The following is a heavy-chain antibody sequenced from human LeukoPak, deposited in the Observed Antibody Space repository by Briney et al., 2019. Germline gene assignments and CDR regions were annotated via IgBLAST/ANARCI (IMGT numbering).Heavy chain of an antibody. Sequence: GGSQRLSCAASGFTCNTYAVIRVRQSPGRALEWVSAISTNGGRTYYADSVKGRFTISRDNSKNTLYLQMNGLRGEDTAVYYCAKGRNGDNVAEAADIWGQGTMVTVSS. V-gene: IGHV3-23*01. J-gene: IGHJ3*02. CDR3: AKGRNGDNVAEAADI. D-gene: IGHD4-17*01. CDR2: ISTNGGRT. CDR1: GFTCNTYA.